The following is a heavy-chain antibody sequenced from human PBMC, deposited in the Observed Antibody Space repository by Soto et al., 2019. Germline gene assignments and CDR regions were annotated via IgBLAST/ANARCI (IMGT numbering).Heavy chain of an antibody. Sequence: GGSLRLSCAASGFTFSSYWMHWVRQAPGKGLVWVSRINSDGSSTCYADSVKGRFTISRDNAKNTLYLQMNRLRAEDTVVYYCARSLCPGDAFDIWGQGTMVTVSS. CDR1: GFTFSSYW. D-gene: IGHD7-27*01. J-gene: IGHJ3*02. CDR2: INSDGSST. V-gene: IGHV3-74*01. CDR3: ARSLCPGDAFDI.